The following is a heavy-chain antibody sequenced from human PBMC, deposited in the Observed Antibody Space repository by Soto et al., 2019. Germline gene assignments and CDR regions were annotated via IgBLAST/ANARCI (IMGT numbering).Heavy chain of an antibody. CDR3: ARAYYDSSGYSAFDI. V-gene: IGHV3-33*01. Sequence: VQLVESGGGVVQPGGSLRLSCAASGFTFRSYNMHWVRQAPGEGLEWVAVIWYDARNKYYADSVKGRFTISRDNSKNTLYLQMNSLRAEDTVVYYCARAYYDSSGYSAFDIWGQGTMVTVSS. D-gene: IGHD3-22*01. CDR1: GFTFRSYN. J-gene: IGHJ3*02. CDR2: IWYDARNK.